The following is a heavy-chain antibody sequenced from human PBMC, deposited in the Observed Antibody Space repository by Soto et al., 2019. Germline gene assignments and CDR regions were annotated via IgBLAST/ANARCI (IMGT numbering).Heavy chain of an antibody. CDR1: GGTFRSYS. V-gene: IGHV1-69*01. CDR3: ARPDEGGYSSNHHDYYALDF. J-gene: IGHJ6*02. D-gene: IGHD3-22*01. Sequence: QVQLVQSGAEVKKPGSSVKVSCTASGGTFRSYSISWVRQAPGQGLEWIGGIITIFDRTNYAQKFQGRVTITADESTSTADMELSIIGSDDTAVYYCARPDEGGYSSNHHDYYALDFWGQGTTVT. CDR2: IITIFDRT.